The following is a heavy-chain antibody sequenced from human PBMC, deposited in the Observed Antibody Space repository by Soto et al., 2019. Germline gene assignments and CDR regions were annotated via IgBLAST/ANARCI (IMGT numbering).Heavy chain of an antibody. D-gene: IGHD3-10*01. CDR3: ARLRSYGSGSYYKANYYYYGMDV. CDR1: GGSFSGYY. Sequence: SETLSLTCAVYGGSFSGYYWSWIRQPPGKGLEWIGEINHSGSTNYNPSLKSRVTISVDTSKDQFSLKLSSVTAADTAVYYCARLRSYGSGSYYKANYYYYGMDVWGQGTTVTVSS. J-gene: IGHJ6*02. CDR2: INHSGST. V-gene: IGHV4-34*01.